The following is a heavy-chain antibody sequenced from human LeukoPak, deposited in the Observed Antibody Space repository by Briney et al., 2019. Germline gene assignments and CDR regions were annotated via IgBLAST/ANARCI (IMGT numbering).Heavy chain of an antibody. CDR2: VNTVSSYI. CDR1: GFTFSNSA. J-gene: IGHJ4*02. D-gene: IGHD3-22*01. CDR3: ARLRRNSDRSDFFYYYDH. Sequence: GGSLRLSCAASGFTFSNSAMSWVRQAPGKGLEWVASVNTVSSYIYYADSMRGRFTISRDNAKNSLFLQMNSLRAEDTAVYYCARLRRNSDRSDFFYYYDHWGQGTLVTVSS. V-gene: IGHV3-21*01.